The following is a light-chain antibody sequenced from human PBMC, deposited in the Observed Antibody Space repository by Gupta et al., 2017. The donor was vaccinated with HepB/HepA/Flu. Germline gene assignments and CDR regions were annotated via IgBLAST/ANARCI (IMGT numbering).Light chain of an antibody. CDR1: SSDVGSYNL. V-gene: IGLV2-23*02. CDR2: VVS. J-gene: IGLJ1*01. CDR3: CYSEASRTFVYV. Sequence: QSALTQPASVSGSPGQSSTISCTGTSSDVGSYNLVSWYQQHPGNDPPLMMVVVSKRPSGVSNRFSCGTNCNKASPITNARHDEDEANEYYCYSEASRTFVYVFGTGTKVTV.